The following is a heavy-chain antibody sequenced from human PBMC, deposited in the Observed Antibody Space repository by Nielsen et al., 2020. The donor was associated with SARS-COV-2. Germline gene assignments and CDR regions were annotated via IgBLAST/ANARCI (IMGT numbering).Heavy chain of an antibody. CDR1: GYTFTNYY. CDR2: INPHDGGT. V-gene: IGHV1-46*01. CDR3: ARITPSSGWDY. Sequence: ASVKVSCKASGYTFTNYYIHWVRQAPGQGLEWMGIINPHDGGTTYAQQFQGRLTMTGDTSTNTVYMELSSLTSEDTAVYYCARITPSSGWDYWGQGTLVTVSS. J-gene: IGHJ4*02. D-gene: IGHD6-19*01.